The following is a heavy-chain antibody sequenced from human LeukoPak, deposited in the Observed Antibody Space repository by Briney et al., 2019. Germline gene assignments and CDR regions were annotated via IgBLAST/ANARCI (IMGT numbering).Heavy chain of an antibody. CDR3: ARRTRELRAFDI. CDR2: IYPGDSDT. J-gene: IGHJ3*02. CDR1: GYSFTTYW. V-gene: IGHV5-51*01. D-gene: IGHD1-26*01. Sequence: GESLKVSCKASGYSFTTYWIGWVRQMPGKGLEWMGIIYPGDSDTRYSPSFQGQVTISADKSISTAYLQWSSLKASDTAMYYCARRTRELRAFDIWGQGTMVTVSS.